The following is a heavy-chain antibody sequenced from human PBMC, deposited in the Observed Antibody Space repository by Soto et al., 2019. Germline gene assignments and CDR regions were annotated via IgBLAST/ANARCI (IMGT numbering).Heavy chain of an antibody. D-gene: IGHD3-16*01. CDR3: GGVNGGGTEYFQH. V-gene: IGHV1-18*01. CDR2: ISAYNGNT. CDR1: GYTFTSYG. Sequence: QVQLVQSGAEVKKPGASVKVSCKASGYTFTSYGISWVRQAPGQGLEWMGWISAYNGNTNYAQKLQGRVTMTTDTSTRPGYMEAGRLRSDDTAGFLWGGVNGGGTEYFQHWGQGTLVTVSS. J-gene: IGHJ1*01.